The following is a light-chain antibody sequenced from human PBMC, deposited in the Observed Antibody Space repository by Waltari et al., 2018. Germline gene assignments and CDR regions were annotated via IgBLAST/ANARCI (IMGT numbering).Light chain of an antibody. Sequence: EIVMTQSPATLSVSPGERVTLSCRASQTVTTSLAWYQQKPGQAPRPLIYGASTRATGFPARFSGSGSGTEFTLTISSLQSEDFAVYYCQQYNDWPPYTFGQGTKLEIK. V-gene: IGKV3-15*01. CDR3: QQYNDWPPYT. CDR1: QTVTTS. CDR2: GAS. J-gene: IGKJ2*01.